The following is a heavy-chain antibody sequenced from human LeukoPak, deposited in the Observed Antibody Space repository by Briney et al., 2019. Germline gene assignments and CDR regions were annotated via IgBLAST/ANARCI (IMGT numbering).Heavy chain of an antibody. J-gene: IGHJ4*02. CDR1: GFTFSGSA. Sequence: GGSLRLSCAASGFTFSGSAMHWVRQASGKGLEWVGRIRSKANSYATAYAASVKGRFTISRDDSKNTAYLQMNSLKTEDTAVYYCTFSLWGSGYGLIDYWGQGTLVTVSS. CDR2: IRSKANSYAT. CDR3: TFSLWGSGYGLIDY. D-gene: IGHD3-22*01. V-gene: IGHV3-73*01.